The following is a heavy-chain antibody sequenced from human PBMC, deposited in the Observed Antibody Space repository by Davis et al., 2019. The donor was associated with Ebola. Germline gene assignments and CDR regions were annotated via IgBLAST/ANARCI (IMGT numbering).Heavy chain of an antibody. Sequence: GGSLRLSCAASELIVSDNYMSWVRQAPGKRLEWVSVIYRDGRTYYADSVKGRFAISRDNSKNTLYLQMNNLRAEDTAVYYCARHASGDFWYFGLWGRGTLVTVSS. V-gene: IGHV3-66*04. CDR1: ELIVSDNY. CDR2: IYRDGRT. CDR3: ARHASGDFWYFGL. J-gene: IGHJ2*01. D-gene: IGHD4-17*01.